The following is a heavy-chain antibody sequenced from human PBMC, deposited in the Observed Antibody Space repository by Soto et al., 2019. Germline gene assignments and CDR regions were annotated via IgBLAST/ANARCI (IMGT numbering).Heavy chain of an antibody. CDR2: ISPYTGNT. V-gene: IGHV1-18*01. J-gene: IGHJ6*02. CDR3: VMVDNVVTPAPQDV. Sequence: QVQLVQSGDEVKKPGASVKVSCKASGYIFVNYGIAWVRQAPGQGLEWMGWISPYTGNTHSATKVQGRLTMTTDTSTSTAYMDLRSLTSDATAVYYCVMVDNVVTPAPQDVWGQGTTVTVSS. D-gene: IGHD3-16*02. CDR1: GYIFVNYG.